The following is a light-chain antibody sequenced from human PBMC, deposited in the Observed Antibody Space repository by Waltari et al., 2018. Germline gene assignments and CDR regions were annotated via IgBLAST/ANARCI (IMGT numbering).Light chain of an antibody. CDR1: QSVTLIP. CDR3: QQYDGEVVT. Sequence: EIVLTQSPGTLSLSPGERATTSCRASQSVTLIPLTWYQQKLGQAPRLLIYGPSTRATCIPDRFSGSGSGTDFTLTISRLEPEDFAVYYCQQYDGEVVTFGGGTKVEI. V-gene: IGKV3-20*01. CDR2: GPS. J-gene: IGKJ4*01.